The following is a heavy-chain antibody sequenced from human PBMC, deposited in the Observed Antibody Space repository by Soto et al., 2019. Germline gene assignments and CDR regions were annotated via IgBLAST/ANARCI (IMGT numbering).Heavy chain of an antibody. Sequence: ASVKVSCKASGYTFTGYYMHWVRQAPGQGLEGMGWINPNSGGTNDAQKFQGRVTMTRDTSISTAYMELSRLRSDDTAVYYCSRGPNILRYYGSGSYYLDYWGQGTLVTVSS. CDR2: INPNSGGT. J-gene: IGHJ4*02. D-gene: IGHD3-10*01. CDR3: SRGPNILRYYGSGSYYLDY. CDR1: GYTFTGYY. V-gene: IGHV1-2*02.